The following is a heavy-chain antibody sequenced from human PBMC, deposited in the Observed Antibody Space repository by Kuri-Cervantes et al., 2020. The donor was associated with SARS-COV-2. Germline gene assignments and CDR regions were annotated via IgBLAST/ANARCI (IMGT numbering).Heavy chain of an antibody. CDR1: GFTFSSYG. D-gene: IGHD3-22*01. CDR3: ARDYDSSGYYGGYFDY. J-gene: IGHJ4*02. Sequence: LSLTCAASGFTFSSYGMHWVRQAPGKGLEWVAFIRYDGSNKYYADSVKGRFTISRDNSKNTLYLQMNSLRAEDTAVYYCARDYDSSGYYGGYFDYWGQGTLVTVSS. CDR2: IRYDGSNK. V-gene: IGHV3-30*02.